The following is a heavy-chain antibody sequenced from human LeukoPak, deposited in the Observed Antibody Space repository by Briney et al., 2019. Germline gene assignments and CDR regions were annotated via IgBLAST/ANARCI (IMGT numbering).Heavy chain of an antibody. CDR3: ATARYSGTYATNYFDY. Sequence: GESLRISCKGSGYSFTSYWIGWVRQMPGKGLEWMGIIYPGDSDIRYSPSFQGQVTISADKSISTAYLQWSSLKASDTAMYYCATARYSGTYATNYFDYWGQGTLVTVSS. V-gene: IGHV5-51*01. D-gene: IGHD1-26*01. CDR2: IYPGDSDI. J-gene: IGHJ4*02. CDR1: GYSFTSYW.